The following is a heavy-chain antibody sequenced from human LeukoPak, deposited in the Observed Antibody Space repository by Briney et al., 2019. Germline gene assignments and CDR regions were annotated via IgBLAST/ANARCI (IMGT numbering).Heavy chain of an antibody. CDR3: AKVLVRGVIGADDAFDI. V-gene: IGHV3-23*01. Sequence: PGGSLRLSCAASGFTFSSYAMSWVRQAPGKGLEWVSAISGSGGSTYYADSVKGRFTISRDNSKNTLYLQMNSLRVEDTAVYYCAKVLVRGVIGADDAFDIWGQGTMVTVSS. CDR1: GFTFSSYA. D-gene: IGHD3-10*01. CDR2: ISGSGGST. J-gene: IGHJ3*02.